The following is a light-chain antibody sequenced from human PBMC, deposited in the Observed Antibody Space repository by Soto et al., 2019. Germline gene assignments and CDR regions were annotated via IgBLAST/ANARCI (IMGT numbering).Light chain of an antibody. Sequence: QSALTQPASVSGSPGQSITITFTGTSSDVGGYNYVSWYQHHPGKAPKLMIYEVTNRPSGVSIRFSGSKSGTTASLTISGLQAEDEADYYCLSFTSSFTYIFGTGTKVTVL. J-gene: IGLJ1*01. CDR2: EVT. CDR3: LSFTSSFTYI. CDR1: SSDVGGYNY. V-gene: IGLV2-14*01.